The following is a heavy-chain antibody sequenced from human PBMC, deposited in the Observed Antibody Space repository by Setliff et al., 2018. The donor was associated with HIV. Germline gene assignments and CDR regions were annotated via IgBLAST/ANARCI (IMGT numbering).Heavy chain of an antibody. Sequence: CAVYGGSFSGYYWSWIRQPPGKGLEWIGEINHSGSTNYNPSLKSRVTISADTSKNQFSLNLSSVTTADTAVYYCARGGASSKYFQHWGQGTLVTVSS. D-gene: IGHD3-16*01. V-gene: IGHV4-34*01. CDR3: ARGGASSKYFQH. CDR2: INHSGST. J-gene: IGHJ1*01. CDR1: GGSFSGYY.